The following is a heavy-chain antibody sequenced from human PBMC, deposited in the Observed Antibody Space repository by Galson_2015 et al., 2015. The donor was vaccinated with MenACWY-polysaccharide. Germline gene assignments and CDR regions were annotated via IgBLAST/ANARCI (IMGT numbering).Heavy chain of an antibody. CDR3: AKDGCGDTVFDY. CDR1: GFTFSNYA. D-gene: IGHD2-21*01. Sequence: SLRLSCAASGFTFSNYAMSWVRQAPGKGLEWVAAVSGSGGGTFYADSVKGRFTISRDNAKNSLYLQMNSLRAEDTALYYCAKDGCGDTVFDYCGQGTLVTVSS. CDR2: VSGSGGGT. J-gene: IGHJ4*02. V-gene: IGHV3-23*01.